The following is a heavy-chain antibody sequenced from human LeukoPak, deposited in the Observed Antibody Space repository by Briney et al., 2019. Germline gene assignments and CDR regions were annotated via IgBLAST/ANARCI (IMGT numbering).Heavy chain of an antibody. CDR2: IWYDGSNI. J-gene: IGHJ4*02. V-gene: IGHV3-33*01. CDR3: ARAKNDYDSSGFASFDY. Sequence: GRSLRLSCVPSGFTFSSYGMHWVRQAPGKGLEWVAIIWYDGSNIHHVDSVKGRFTISRDNSKNTLFLQMNSLRAEDTAVYYCARAKNDYDSSGFASFDYWGQGALVTVSS. CDR1: GFTFSSYG. D-gene: IGHD3-22*01.